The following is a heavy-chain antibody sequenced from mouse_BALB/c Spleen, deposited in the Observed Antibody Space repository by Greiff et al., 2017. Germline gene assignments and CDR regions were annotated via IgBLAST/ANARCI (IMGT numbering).Heavy chain of an antibody. CDR3: ARTARVPYAMDY. J-gene: IGHJ4*01. V-gene: IGHV7-3*02. Sequence: EVKLMESGGGLVQPGGSLRLSCATSGFTFTDYYMSWVRQPPGKALEWLGFIRNKANGYTTEYSASVKGRFTISRDNSQSILYLQMNTLRAEDSATYYCARTARVPYAMDYWGQGTSVTVSS. CDR2: IRNKANGYTT. CDR1: GFTFTDYY. D-gene: IGHD3-1*01.